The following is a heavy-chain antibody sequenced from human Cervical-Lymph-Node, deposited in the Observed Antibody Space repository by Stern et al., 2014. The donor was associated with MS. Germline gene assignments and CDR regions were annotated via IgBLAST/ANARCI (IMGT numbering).Heavy chain of an antibody. J-gene: IGHJ4*01. CDR2: IYPDGGNT. V-gene: IGHV5-51*01. CDR3: ARLGGAQRADFDY. Sequence: EVQLVQSGAEVKKPGKSLKISCKTSGYKFTNQGIAWVRQMPGKGLEFMAIIYPDGGNTNYTPSVQGRVTISADKAVNTAYLQWSGLRVSDTATYYCARLGGAQRADFDYWGQGTLVTVSS. D-gene: IGHD3-16*01. CDR1: GYKFTNQG.